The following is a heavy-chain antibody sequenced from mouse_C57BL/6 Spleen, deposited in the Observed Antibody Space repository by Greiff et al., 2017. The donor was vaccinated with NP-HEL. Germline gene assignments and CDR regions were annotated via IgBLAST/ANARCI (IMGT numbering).Heavy chain of an antibody. CDR3: AREGYYGSSSHFDY. CDR2: INPSTGGT. V-gene: IGHV1-42*01. D-gene: IGHD1-1*01. J-gene: IGHJ2*01. CDR1: GYSFTGYY. Sequence: EVKVVESGPELVKPGASVKISCKASGYSFTGYYMNWVKQSPEKSLEWIGEINPSTGGTTYNQKFKAKATLTVDKSSSTAYMQLKSLTSEDSAVYYCAREGYYGSSSHFDYWGQGTTLTVSS.